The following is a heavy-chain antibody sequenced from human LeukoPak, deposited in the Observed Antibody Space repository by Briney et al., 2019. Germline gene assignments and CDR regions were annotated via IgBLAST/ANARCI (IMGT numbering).Heavy chain of an antibody. CDR3: AKAPRAAAGTYNGMDV. D-gene: IGHD6-13*01. CDR2: ISGSGGST. CDR1: GFTFSSCA. J-gene: IGHJ6*02. V-gene: IGHV3-23*01. Sequence: GGSLRPSCAASGFTFSSCAMSWVRQAPGKGLEWVSAISGSGGSTYYADSVKGRFTISRDNSKNTLYLQMNSLRAEDAAVYYCAKAPRAAAGTYNGMDVWGQGTTVTVSS.